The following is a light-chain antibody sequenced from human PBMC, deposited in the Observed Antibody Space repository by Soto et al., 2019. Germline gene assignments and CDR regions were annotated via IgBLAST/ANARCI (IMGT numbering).Light chain of an antibody. CDR3: QQYNSYPGT. CDR1: QSISSW. Sequence: IRLTQSPSSLSASVGDSVTITCRASQSISSWLAWYQQKPGKAPKLLIYDASSLESGVPSRFSGSGAGTEFTLTISSLQHDDFATYYCQQYNSYPGTFGQGTKVDI. J-gene: IGKJ1*01. V-gene: IGKV1-5*01. CDR2: DAS.